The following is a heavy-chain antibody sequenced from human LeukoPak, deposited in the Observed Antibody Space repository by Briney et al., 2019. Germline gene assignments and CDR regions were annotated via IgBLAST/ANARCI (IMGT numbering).Heavy chain of an antibody. V-gene: IGHV3-30*04. CDR1: GFTFNAYA. CDR2: ISYDGSNK. J-gene: IGHJ4*02. D-gene: IGHD3-10*01. Sequence: GGSLRLSCAASGFTFNAYAMHWVREAPGKGLEWVTIISYDGSNKYYSDSVKGRFTISRDNSNNTLYLQMNSLRTEDTAVYYCARAGNYYKEIDCWGQGTLVTVSS. CDR3: ARAGNYYKEIDC.